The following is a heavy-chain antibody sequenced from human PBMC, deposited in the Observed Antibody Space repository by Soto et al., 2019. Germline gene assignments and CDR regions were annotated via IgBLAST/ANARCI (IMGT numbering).Heavy chain of an antibody. CDR2: ISAYNGNT. D-gene: IGHD6-19*01. V-gene: IGHV1-18*01. Sequence: ASVKVSCKASGYSFTSHGMSWVRQAPGQGLEWMGWISAYNGNTNYAQKLQGRVTMTTDTSTSTAYMELRSLRSDDTAVYYCARGRVAVAGSYYYYGMDVWGQGTTVTVSS. CDR1: GYSFTSHG. J-gene: IGHJ6*02. CDR3: ARGRVAVAGSYYYYGMDV.